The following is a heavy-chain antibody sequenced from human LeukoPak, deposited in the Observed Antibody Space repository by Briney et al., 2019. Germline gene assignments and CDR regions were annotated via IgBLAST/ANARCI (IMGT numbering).Heavy chain of an antibody. CDR3: ARGFVATYYYGMDV. CDR1: GFTLSSCW. J-gene: IGHJ6*02. V-gene: IGHV3-74*01. Sequence: GGSLRLSCAASGFTLSSCWMHWVREAPGKGLVWVSRINSDGSSTSNAASVKGRFTISRDNAKNTLYLQMDSLRAEDTAVYYCARGFVATYYYGMDVWGRGTTVTVSS. D-gene: IGHD2-21*01. CDR2: INSDGSST.